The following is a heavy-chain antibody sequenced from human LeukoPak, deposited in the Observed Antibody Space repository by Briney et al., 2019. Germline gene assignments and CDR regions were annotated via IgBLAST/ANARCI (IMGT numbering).Heavy chain of an antibody. J-gene: IGHJ4*02. CDR2: ISGSGGST. D-gene: IGHD5/OR15-5a*01. CDR3: ARMRWGLRRGYFDY. Sequence: GGSLRLSCAASGFTFSSYAMSWVRQAPGKGLEWVSAISGSGGSTYYADSVKGRFTISRDNSKNTLYLQMNSLRAEDTAVYYCARMRWGLRRGYFDYWGQGTLVTVSS. CDR1: GFTFSSYA. V-gene: IGHV3-23*01.